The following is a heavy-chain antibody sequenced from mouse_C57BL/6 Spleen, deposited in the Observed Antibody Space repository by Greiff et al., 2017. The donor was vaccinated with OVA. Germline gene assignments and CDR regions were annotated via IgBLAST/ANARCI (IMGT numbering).Heavy chain of an antibody. CDR3: ARRYYYGSSWDYFDY. D-gene: IGHD1-1*01. CDR2: IDPSDSYT. V-gene: IGHV1-69*01. Sequence: VQLQQSGAELVMPGASVKLSCKASGYTFTSYWMHWVKQRPGQGLEWIGEIDPSDSYTNYNQKFKGKSTLTVDKSSSTAYMQLSSLTSEDSAVYYCARRYYYGSSWDYFDYWGQGTTLTVSS. CDR1: GYTFTSYW. J-gene: IGHJ2*01.